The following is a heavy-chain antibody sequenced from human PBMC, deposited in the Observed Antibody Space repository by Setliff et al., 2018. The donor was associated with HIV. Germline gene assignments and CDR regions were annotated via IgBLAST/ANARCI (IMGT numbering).Heavy chain of an antibody. CDR1: GGSISSYY. V-gene: IGHV4-59*08. Sequence: SETLSLTCAVSGGSISSYYWSWIRQPPGKGLEWIGYIYYSGTTNYNPSLKSRVTISVDTSKNQFSLKLSSVTAADTAVYYCARHVGYSSSSLDYWGQGTQVTVSS. CDR3: ARHVGYSSSSLDY. J-gene: IGHJ4*02. D-gene: IGHD6-6*01. CDR2: IYYSGTT.